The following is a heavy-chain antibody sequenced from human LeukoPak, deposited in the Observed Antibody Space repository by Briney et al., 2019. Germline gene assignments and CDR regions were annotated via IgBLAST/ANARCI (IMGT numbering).Heavy chain of an antibody. Sequence: SETLSLTCTVSGGSISSYYWSWIRQPAGKGLGWIGRIYTSGSTNYNPSLKSRVTMSVDTSKNQFSLKLSSVTAADTAVYYCAREYAHYYGSGSYSAVGLDYWGQGTLVTVSS. CDR2: IYTSGST. V-gene: IGHV4-4*07. J-gene: IGHJ4*02. D-gene: IGHD3-10*01. CDR1: GGSISSYY. CDR3: AREYAHYYGSGSYSAVGLDY.